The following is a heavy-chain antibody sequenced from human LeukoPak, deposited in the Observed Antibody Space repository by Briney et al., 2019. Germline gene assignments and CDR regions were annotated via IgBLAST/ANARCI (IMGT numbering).Heavy chain of an antibody. Sequence: SETLSLTCTVSGGSISSYYWSWIRQPPGKGLEWIGYIYYSGSTNYNPSLKSRVTISVDTSKNQFSLKLSSVTAADTAVYYCARTDTAEEGFDPWGQGTLVTVSS. CDR3: ARTDTAEEGFDP. CDR1: GGSISSYY. D-gene: IGHD5-18*01. J-gene: IGHJ5*02. CDR2: IYYSGST. V-gene: IGHV4-59*08.